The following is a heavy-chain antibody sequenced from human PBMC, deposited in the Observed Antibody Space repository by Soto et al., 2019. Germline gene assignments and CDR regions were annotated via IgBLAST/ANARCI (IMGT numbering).Heavy chain of an antibody. CDR2: ISGSGGST. Sequence: PGGSLRLSCAASGFTFSSYAMSWVRQAPGKGLEWVSAISGSGGSTYYADSVKGRFTISRDNSKNTLYLQMNSLRAEDTAVYYCAKHLVRSIAVAGAGSDYWGQGTLVTVSS. D-gene: IGHD6-19*01. CDR1: GFTFSSYA. J-gene: IGHJ4*02. CDR3: AKHLVRSIAVAGAGSDY. V-gene: IGHV3-23*01.